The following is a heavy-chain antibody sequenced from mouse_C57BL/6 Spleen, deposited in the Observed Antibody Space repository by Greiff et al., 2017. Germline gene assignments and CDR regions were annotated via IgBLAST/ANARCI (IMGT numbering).Heavy chain of an antibody. J-gene: IGHJ2*01. CDR1: GYAFTNYL. V-gene: IGHV1-54*01. Sequence: VQLQQSGAELASPGTSVKVSCKATGYAFTNYLLEWVKQRPGQSLEWIGVINPGSGGTNYTEKFSGKATLTADKSSSTAYMQLSSLTSEDSAVYFCARYYYGSSSYFDYWGQGTTRTVSS. CDR2: INPGSGGT. CDR3: ARYYYGSSSYFDY. D-gene: IGHD1-1*01.